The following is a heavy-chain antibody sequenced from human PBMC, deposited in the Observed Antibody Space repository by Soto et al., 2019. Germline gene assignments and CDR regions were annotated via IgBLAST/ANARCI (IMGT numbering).Heavy chain of an antibody. J-gene: IGHJ5*02. D-gene: IGHD2-2*01. CDR2: ISSSSSYI. CDR1: GFTFSSYS. CDR3: ARDLVVVPAAGSNTYNWFDP. V-gene: IGHV3-21*01. Sequence: PGGSLRLSCAASGFTFSSYSMNWVRQAPGKGLEWVSSISSSSSYIYYADSVKGRFTISRDNAKNSLYLQMNSLRAEDTAVYYCARDLVVVPAAGSNTYNWFDPWGQGTLVTVSS.